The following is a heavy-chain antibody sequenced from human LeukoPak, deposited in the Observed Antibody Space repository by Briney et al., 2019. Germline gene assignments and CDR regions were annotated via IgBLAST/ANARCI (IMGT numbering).Heavy chain of an antibody. D-gene: IGHD3-22*01. CDR3: AREDYYDSGSFDP. J-gene: IGHJ5*02. Sequence: GASVKVSCKASGYTFTSYAMNWVRQAPGQGLEWMGWISAYNANTNYAQKLQGRVTMTTDTSASTAYMELRSLTSDDTAVYYCAREDYYDSGSFDPWGQGALVTVSS. CDR2: ISAYNANT. CDR1: GYTFTSYA. V-gene: IGHV1-18*01.